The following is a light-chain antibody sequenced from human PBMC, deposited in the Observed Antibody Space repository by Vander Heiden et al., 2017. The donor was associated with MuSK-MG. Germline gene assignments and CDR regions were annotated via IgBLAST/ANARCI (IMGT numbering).Light chain of an antibody. J-gene: IGKJ4*02. CDR2: AAS. CDR3: QQSYRNPLT. V-gene: IGKV1-39*01. Sequence: DIQMTQSPSSLSASVGDRVTITCRASQSISSYLNWYQQKPGKAPKLLIYAASSLQSGVPSRFSGSGSGTDFTLTISSLQPEDFATYYCQQSYRNPLTFGGGTKVEIK. CDR1: QSISSY.